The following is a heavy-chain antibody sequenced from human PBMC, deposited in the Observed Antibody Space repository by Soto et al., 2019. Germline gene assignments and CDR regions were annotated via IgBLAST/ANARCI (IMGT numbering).Heavy chain of an antibody. CDR3: ARETGTSPFDY. CDR1: GGSVSSGSYY. Sequence: SETLSLTCTVSGGSVSSGSYYWSWIRQPPGKGLEWIGYIYYSGSTNYNPSLKSRVTISVDTSKNQFSLKLSSVTAADTAVYYCARETGTSPFDYWGQGTLVTVSS. J-gene: IGHJ4*02. CDR2: IYYSGST. V-gene: IGHV4-61*01. D-gene: IGHD1-7*01.